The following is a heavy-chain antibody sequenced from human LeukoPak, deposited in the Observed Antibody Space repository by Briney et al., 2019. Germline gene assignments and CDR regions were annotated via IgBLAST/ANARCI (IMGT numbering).Heavy chain of an antibody. J-gene: IGHJ1*01. CDR1: GGSFSGYY. Sequence: PSETLSLTCAVYGGSFSGYYWSWIRQPPGKGLEWIGYIYYSGSTNYNPSLKSRVTISVDTSKNQFSLKLSSVTAADTAVYYCARQSEQWLLYFQHWGQGTLVTVSS. CDR2: IYYSGST. CDR3: ARQSEQWLLYFQH. D-gene: IGHD6-19*01. V-gene: IGHV4-59*08.